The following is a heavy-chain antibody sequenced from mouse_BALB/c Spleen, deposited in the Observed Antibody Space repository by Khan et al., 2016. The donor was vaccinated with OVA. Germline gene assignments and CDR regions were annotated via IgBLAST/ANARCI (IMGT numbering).Heavy chain of an antibody. V-gene: IGHV9-1*02. CDR1: GYTFTNYG. CDR3: AREASYWYFDV. J-gene: IGHJ1*01. CDR2: INTYTGEP. Sequence: QIQLVQSGPELKKPGETVKISCKASGYTFTNYGMNWVKQAPGKGLKWMGWINTYTGEPTYTDDFKGRFAFSLETSASTAYLQINNLKNEDMATXFCAREASYWYFDVWGAGTTVTVSS.